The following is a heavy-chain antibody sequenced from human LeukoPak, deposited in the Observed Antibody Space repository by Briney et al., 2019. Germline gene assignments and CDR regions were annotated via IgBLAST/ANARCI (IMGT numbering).Heavy chain of an antibody. CDR2: IKRDGSEK. D-gene: IGHD4-17*01. Sequence: GGSLRLSCAASGITFSSYWMSWVRQAPGKGLEWVANIKRDGSEKYYVDSVKGRFTISRDNAKNSLFLQMNSLRAEDTAVYYCARVYGDYFDYWGQGTLVTVSS. CDR3: ARVYGDYFDY. CDR1: GITFSSYW. V-gene: IGHV3-7*03. J-gene: IGHJ4*02.